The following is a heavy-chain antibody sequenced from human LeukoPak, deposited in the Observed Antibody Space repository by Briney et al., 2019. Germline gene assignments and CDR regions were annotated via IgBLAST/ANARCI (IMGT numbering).Heavy chain of an antibody. J-gene: IGHJ4*02. V-gene: IGHV3-23*01. CDR2: ISASGDYK. CDR1: GLTFTSYA. D-gene: IGHD1-26*01. CDR3: AKDLGRYRNNYFDY. Sequence: GGSLRLSCAASGLTFTSYAMSWVRQAPGRGLEWVSGISASGDYKYYADSAKGRFTISRDDSKNTLYLQMNSLRAEDTAVYYCAKDLGRYRNNYFDYWGQGTLVTVSS.